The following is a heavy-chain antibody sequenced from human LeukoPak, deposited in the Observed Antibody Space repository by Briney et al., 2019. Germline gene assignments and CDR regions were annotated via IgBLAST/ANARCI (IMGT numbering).Heavy chain of an antibody. CDR1: GFTFSSYL. CDR2: INQGGSDK. Sequence: QTGGSLRLSCAASGFTFSSYLMTWVRQAPGKGLEWVATINQGGSDKYYVDSVKGRFTISRDNAQNSLHLQMNSLRVEDTAVYYCALPRGGNYWGQGTLVTVS. V-gene: IGHV3-7*02. CDR3: ALPRGGNY. J-gene: IGHJ4*02. D-gene: IGHD3-10*01.